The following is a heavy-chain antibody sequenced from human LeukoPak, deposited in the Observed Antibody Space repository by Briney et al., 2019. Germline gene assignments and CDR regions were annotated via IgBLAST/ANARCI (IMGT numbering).Heavy chain of an antibody. CDR2: ISGSGGST. CDR1: GFTLSSYG. Sequence: GGSLRLSCAASGFTLSSYGMSWVRQAPGKGLEWVSAISGSGGSTYYADSVKGRFTISRDNSKNTLYLQMNSLRAEDTAVYYCAKLPERYFDWGAYGFDIWGQGTMVTVSS. V-gene: IGHV3-23*01. J-gene: IGHJ3*02. CDR3: AKLPERYFDWGAYGFDI. D-gene: IGHD3-9*01.